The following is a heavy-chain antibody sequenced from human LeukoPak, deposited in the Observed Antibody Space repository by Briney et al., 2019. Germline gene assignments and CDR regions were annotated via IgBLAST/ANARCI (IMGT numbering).Heavy chain of an antibody. Sequence: PSETLSLACTVSVGPMSDYYWSWIRQPPGKGLEWIGYSYYTRVTNYNPSLKSRVTISVDTPKRQFTLNLTSVTSADTAVYYCARLHLDYLDLWGQGAVVTVSS. CDR2: SYYTRVT. J-gene: IGHJ1*01. V-gene: IGHV4-59*01. CDR3: ARLHLDYLDL. CDR1: VGPMSDYY. D-gene: IGHD5-12*01.